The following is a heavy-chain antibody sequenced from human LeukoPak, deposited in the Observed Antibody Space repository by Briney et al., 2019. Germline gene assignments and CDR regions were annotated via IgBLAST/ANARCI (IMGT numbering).Heavy chain of an antibody. Sequence: SETLSLTCVVYGGSFSGYYLSWIRQPPGKGLEWIGEINHSGISNYNPSLKSRVTISVDTSKNQFSLQLSSVTAADTAVYYCARGPGDSSGWYLQHWGQGTLVTVSS. V-gene: IGHV4-34*01. J-gene: IGHJ1*01. CDR3: ARGPGDSSGWYLQH. CDR2: INHSGIS. CDR1: GGSFSGYY. D-gene: IGHD6-19*01.